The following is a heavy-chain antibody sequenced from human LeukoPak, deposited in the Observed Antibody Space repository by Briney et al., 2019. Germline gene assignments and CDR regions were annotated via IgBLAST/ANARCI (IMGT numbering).Heavy chain of an antibody. CDR3: ARAGYYYDSSSNAFDI. Sequence: SETLSLICTVSGASISSYYWSWIWQPPGKGLEWIGYIYYSGSTNYNPSLKSRVTISVDTSKNQFSLKLSSVTAADTAVYYCARAGYYYDSSSNAFDIWGQGTMVTVSS. J-gene: IGHJ3*02. D-gene: IGHD3-22*01. CDR2: IYYSGST. V-gene: IGHV4-59*01. CDR1: GASISSYY.